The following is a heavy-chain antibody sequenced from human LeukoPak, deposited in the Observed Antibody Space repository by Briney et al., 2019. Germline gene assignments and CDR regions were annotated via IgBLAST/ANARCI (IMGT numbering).Heavy chain of an antibody. J-gene: IGHJ3*02. CDR2: ISYDGSNK. Sequence: GGSLRLSCAASGFTFSSYAMHWVRQAPGKGLEWVAVISYDGSNKYYADSVKGRFTISRDNSKNTLYLQMNSLRAEDTAVYYCASEGLYYGGNGRYPFDIWGQGTMVTVSS. V-gene: IGHV3-30*04. CDR1: GFTFSSYA. CDR3: ASEGLYYGGNGRYPFDI. D-gene: IGHD4-23*01.